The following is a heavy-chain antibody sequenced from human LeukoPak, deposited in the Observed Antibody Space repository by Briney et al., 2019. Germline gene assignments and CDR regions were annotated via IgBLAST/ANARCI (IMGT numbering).Heavy chain of an antibody. CDR3: ARVSNYIFDI. Sequence: PGGSLRLSCAASGFRFSSTFLTWVRQAPGKGLEWLANIKEDGSVKNYVDSVKGRFIISRDNARNSLYLQMNSLRAEGTAVYFCARVSNYIFDIWGQGTMVIVSS. J-gene: IGHJ3*02. CDR1: GFRFSSTF. D-gene: IGHD5-24*01. CDR2: IKEDGSVK. V-gene: IGHV3-7*01.